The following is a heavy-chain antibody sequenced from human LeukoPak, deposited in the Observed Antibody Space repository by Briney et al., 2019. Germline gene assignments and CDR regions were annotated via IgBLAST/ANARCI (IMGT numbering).Heavy chain of an antibody. CDR1: GYTFTGYY. CDR3: ARERVTGYSKRGYFDY. CDR2: INPNSDGT. Sequence: GASVKVSCKATGYTFTGYYIHWVRQAPGQGLEWMGWINPNSDGTNYAQKFQGRVTMTRDTSISTVSMELSRLRSDDTAVYYCARERVTGYSKRGYFDYWGQGTLVTVSS. J-gene: IGHJ4*02. V-gene: IGHV1-2*02. D-gene: IGHD4-11*01.